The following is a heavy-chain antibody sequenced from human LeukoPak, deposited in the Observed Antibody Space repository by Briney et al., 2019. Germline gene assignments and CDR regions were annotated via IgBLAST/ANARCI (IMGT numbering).Heavy chain of an antibody. CDR1: SFIVTSDG. Sequence: QAGGCLRLSCPASSFIVTSDGMSSVRQDAGNWLEWLSAISGSGGSTYYADSVNGRFTISRDNSKNPLCLQMNSLRAEDTAVYYCAEHSSAPHDAFDIWGQGTMVTVSS. D-gene: IGHD6-25*01. J-gene: IGHJ3*02. V-gene: IGHV3-23*01. CDR3: AEHSSAPHDAFDI. CDR2: ISGSGGST.